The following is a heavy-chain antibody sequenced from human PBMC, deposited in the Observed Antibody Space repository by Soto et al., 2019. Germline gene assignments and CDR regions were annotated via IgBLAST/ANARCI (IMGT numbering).Heavy chain of an antibody. V-gene: IGHV3-23*01. CDR2: ISASGSET. D-gene: IGHD3-10*01. CDR3: AKADNYGSESYYSNVEY. Sequence: GGSLRLSCAASEFTFSNYAMSWVRQPPGRGLEWVSTISASGSETYVADSVRGQFTISRDNSENTLYLQMDYLRAEDTAMYYCAKADNYGSESYYSNVEYGGQGPLVTVSS. J-gene: IGHJ4*02. CDR1: EFTFSNYA.